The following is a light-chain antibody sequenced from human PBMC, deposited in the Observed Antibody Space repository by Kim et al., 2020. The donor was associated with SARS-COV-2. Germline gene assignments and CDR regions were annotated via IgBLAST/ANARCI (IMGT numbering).Light chain of an antibody. J-gene: IGKJ1*01. Sequence: SASVGDGVTSPCRASQGISNHLAWYQQKPGKVPQVLIYDASALQSGVPSRFSGSRSGTDFTLTISSLQPEDVATYYCQKYDSAPWTFGKGTKVDIK. V-gene: IGKV1-27*01. CDR1: QGISNH. CDR3: QKYDSAPWT. CDR2: DAS.